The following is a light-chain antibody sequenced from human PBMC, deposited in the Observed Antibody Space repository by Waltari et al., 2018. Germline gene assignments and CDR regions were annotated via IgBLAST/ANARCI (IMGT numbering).Light chain of an antibody. V-gene: IGKV1-5*03. CDR3: QHYNTYSRSIT. Sequence: DIQMTHSPSTLSPSVGDRVTISCRASQSISSWLAWYQQKPGKAPKLLIYKASTLESGVPSRFSGSGSGTEFTLTISSLQPDDFATYYCQHYNTYSRSITFGQGTRLEIQ. J-gene: IGKJ5*01. CDR1: QSISSW. CDR2: KAS.